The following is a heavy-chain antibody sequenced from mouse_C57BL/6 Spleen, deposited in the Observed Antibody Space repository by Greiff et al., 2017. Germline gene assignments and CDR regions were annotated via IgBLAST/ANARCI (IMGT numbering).Heavy chain of an antibody. CDR2: INPNNGGT. D-gene: IGHD2-4*01. V-gene: IGHV1-26*01. CDR1: GYTFTDYY. CDR3: ARWGDYDGWYFDV. Sequence: VQLQQSGPELVKPGASVKISCKASGYTFTDYYMNWVKQSHGKSLEWIGDINPNNGGTSYNQKFKGKATLTVDKSSSTAYMELRSLTSEDSAVYYCARWGDYDGWYFDVRGTGATATAFS. J-gene: IGHJ1*03.